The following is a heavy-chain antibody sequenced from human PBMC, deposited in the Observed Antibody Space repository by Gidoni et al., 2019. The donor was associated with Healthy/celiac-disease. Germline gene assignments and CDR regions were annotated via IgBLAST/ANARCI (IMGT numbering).Heavy chain of an antibody. V-gene: IGHV3-23*01. J-gene: IGHJ4*02. D-gene: IGHD3-9*01. CDR3: AKGYHDILTGYYSAIDY. CDR1: GFTFSSYA. CDR2: SSGSGGST. Sequence: EVQLLESGGGLVQPGGSLRLSCAASGFTFSSYAMSWVRQAPGKGLEWVSASSGSGGSTYYADSVKGRFTISRDNFKNTLYLQMNSLRAEDTAVYYCAKGYHDILTGYYSAIDYWGQGTLVTVSS.